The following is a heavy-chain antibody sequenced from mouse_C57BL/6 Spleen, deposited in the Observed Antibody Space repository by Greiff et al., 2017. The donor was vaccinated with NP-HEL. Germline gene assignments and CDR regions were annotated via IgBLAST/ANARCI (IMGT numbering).Heavy chain of an antibody. CDR1: GYTFTSYG. V-gene: IGHV1-81*01. D-gene: IGHD2-4*01. CDR3: ARRYDYDDYFDY. CDR2: IYPRSGNT. J-gene: IGHJ2*01. Sequence: VQLQESGAELARPGASVKLSCKASGYTFTSYGISWVKQRTGQGLEWIGEIYPRSGNTYYNEKFKGKATLTADKSSSTAYMELRSLTSEDSAVYFCARRYDYDDYFDYWGQGTTLTVSS.